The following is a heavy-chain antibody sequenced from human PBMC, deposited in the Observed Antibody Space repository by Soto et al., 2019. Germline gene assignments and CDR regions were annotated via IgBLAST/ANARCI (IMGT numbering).Heavy chain of an antibody. CDR3: AREGRYGDYLDY. D-gene: IGHD4-17*01. J-gene: IGHJ4*02. CDR1: GYTFTSYA. V-gene: IGHV1-3*01. CDR2: VNARNGNT. Sequence: GASVKVSCKASGYTFTSYAIHWVRQAPGQRLEWMGWVNARNGNTKYSQRFQGRVTIIRDTSASTAYMELSRLRSEDTAVYYCAREGRYGDYLDYWGQGTLVTVSS.